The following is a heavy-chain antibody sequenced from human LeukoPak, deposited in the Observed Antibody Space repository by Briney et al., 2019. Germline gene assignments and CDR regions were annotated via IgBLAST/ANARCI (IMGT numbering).Heavy chain of an antibody. CDR3: AKVINSGFYYYFDY. CDR1: GFTFSSFA. CDR2: ISHSSSGT. Sequence: GGSLRLSCAGSGFTFSSFAMSWVRQAPGKGLEWVSAISHSSSGTYYIDSVRGRFTISRDNSKNTLYMQMNSLRAEDTAVYYCAKVINSGFYYYFDYWGQGTLVTVSS. V-gene: IGHV3-23*01. D-gene: IGHD3-22*01. J-gene: IGHJ4*02.